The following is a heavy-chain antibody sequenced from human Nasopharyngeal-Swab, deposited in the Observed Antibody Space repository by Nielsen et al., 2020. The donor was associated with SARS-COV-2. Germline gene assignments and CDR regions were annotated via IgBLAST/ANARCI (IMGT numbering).Heavy chain of an antibody. J-gene: IGHJ4*02. V-gene: IGHV3-23*01. CDR2: ITGSGGTA. D-gene: IGHD1-7*01. Sequence: GESLKISCAASGFTFSSFAMNWVRQSPGKGLEWVSVITGSGGTAYYVDSVKGRFTISRDNSKNTVYLQMNSLRAEDTAVYYCARCGTYWNYWIDYWGQGTLVTVSS. CDR1: GFTFSSFA. CDR3: ARCGTYWNYWIDY.